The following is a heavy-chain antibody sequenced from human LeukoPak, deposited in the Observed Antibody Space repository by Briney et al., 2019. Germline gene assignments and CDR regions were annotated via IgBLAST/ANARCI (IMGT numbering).Heavy chain of an antibody. J-gene: IGHJ3*02. V-gene: IGHV1-18*01. D-gene: IGHD4-17*01. CDR3: ARDQDWRYGDFGRAEAFDI. CDR2: ISAYNGNT. CDR1: GYTFTSYG. Sequence: ASVKVSCKASGYTFTSYGISWVRQAPGQGLEWMGWISAYNGNTNYAQKLQGRVTMTTDTSTSTAYMELRSLRSDDTAVYYCARDQDWRYGDFGRAEAFDIWGQGTMVTVSS.